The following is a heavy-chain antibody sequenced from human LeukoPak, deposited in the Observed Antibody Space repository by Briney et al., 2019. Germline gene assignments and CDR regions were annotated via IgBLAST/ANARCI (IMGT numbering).Heavy chain of an antibody. CDR2: IYYSGST. J-gene: IGHJ5*02. CDR3: AGYSS. CDR1: GGSISSYY. D-gene: IGHD1-26*01. V-gene: IGHV4-59*01. Sequence: SETLSLTCTVSGGSISSYYWSWIRQPPGKGLEWIGYIYYSGSTNYNPSLKSRVTISVDTSKNQFSLKLSSVTAADTAVYYCAGYSSWGQGTLVTVSS.